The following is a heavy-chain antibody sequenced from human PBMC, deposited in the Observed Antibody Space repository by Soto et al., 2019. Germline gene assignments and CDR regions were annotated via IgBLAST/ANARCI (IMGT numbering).Heavy chain of an antibody. V-gene: IGHV3-72*01. CDR3: VRATYFSDSSGYTRCLDY. D-gene: IGHD3-22*01. Sequence: GGSLRLSCAVSGFTLSAHYTDWVRQAPGKGLEWVGRSRDKPQGYSSAYAASVKGRFTTSRDESKNSAYLQMNSLKTEDTAVYYCVRATYFSDSSGYTRCLDYWGQGTLVTVSS. J-gene: IGHJ4*02. CDR1: GFTLSAHY. CDR2: SRDKPQGYSS.